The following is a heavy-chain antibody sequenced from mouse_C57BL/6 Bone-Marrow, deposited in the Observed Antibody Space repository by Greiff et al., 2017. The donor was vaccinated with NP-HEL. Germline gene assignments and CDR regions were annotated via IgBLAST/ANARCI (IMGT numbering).Heavy chain of an antibody. J-gene: IGHJ2*01. D-gene: IGHD2-1*01. Sequence: DVKLQESGAELVRPGASVKLSCTASGFNIKDDYMHWVKQRPEQGLEWIGWIDPENGDTEYASKFQGKATITADTSSNTAYLQLSSLTSEDTAVYYCTTLYRYYFDYWGQGTTLTVSS. CDR3: TTLYRYYFDY. CDR1: GFNIKDDY. CDR2: IDPENGDT. V-gene: IGHV14-4*01.